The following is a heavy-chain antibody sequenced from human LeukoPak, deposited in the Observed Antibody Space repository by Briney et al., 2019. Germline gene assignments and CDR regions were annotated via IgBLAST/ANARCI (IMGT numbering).Heavy chain of an antibody. V-gene: IGHV1-2*06. CDR1: GYTFTSYG. CDR3: AREPMVRDFNWFDP. D-gene: IGHD3-10*01. CDR2: INPNSGGT. Sequence: ASVKVSCKASGYTFTSYGISWVRQAPGQGLEWMGRINPNSGGTNYAQKFQGRVTMTRDTSISTAYMELSRLTSDDTAVYYCAREPMVRDFNWFDPWGQGTLVTVSP. J-gene: IGHJ5*02.